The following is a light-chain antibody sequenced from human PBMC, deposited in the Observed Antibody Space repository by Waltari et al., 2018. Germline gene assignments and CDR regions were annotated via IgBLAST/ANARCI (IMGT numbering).Light chain of an antibody. CDR3: CSYAGSLGV. J-gene: IGLJ2*01. V-gene: IGLV2-11*01. CDR1: SRDVSGYNY. CDR2: DVS. Sequence: QSALTQPRSVSGSPGQSVTLSCTGTSRDVSGYNYVSWYQQHPGKAPKLMIYDVSKRPSGVPDRFSGSKSGNTASLTISGLQAEDEADYYCCSYAGSLGVFGGGTKLTVL.